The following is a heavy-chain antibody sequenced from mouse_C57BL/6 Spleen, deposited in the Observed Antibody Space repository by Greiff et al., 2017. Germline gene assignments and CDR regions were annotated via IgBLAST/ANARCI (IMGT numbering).Heavy chain of an antibody. CDR1: GYTFTSYW. CDR3: ARRIYYDYDEGAMDY. J-gene: IGHJ4*01. CDR2: IYPSSGYT. D-gene: IGHD2-4*01. V-gene: IGHV1-7*01. Sequence: QVQLQQSGAELAKPGASVKLSCKASGYTFTSYWMHWVKQRPGQGLEWIGYIYPSSGYTKYNQKFKDKATLTSDKSSSTAYMQLSSLTYEDSAVYYGARRIYYDYDEGAMDYWGQGTSVTVSS.